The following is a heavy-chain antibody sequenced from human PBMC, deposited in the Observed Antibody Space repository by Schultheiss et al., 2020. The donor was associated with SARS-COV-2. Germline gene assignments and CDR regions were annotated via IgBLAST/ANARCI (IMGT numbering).Heavy chain of an antibody. D-gene: IGHD2-2*01. V-gene: IGHV3-66*01. CDR3: VRDGPAASYGMDV. J-gene: IGHJ6*02. Sequence: GGSLRLSCAASGLSVSNNYMTWVRQAPGKGLEWVSVIYSGGNTHYADSVRGRFIISRDNSNNTLYLQMTSLRVEDTAMYYCVRDGPAASYGMDVWGQGTTVTVSS. CDR1: GLSVSNNY. CDR2: IYSGGNT.